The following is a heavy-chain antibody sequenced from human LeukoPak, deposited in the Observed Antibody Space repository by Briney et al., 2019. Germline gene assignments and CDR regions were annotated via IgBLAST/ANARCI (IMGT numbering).Heavy chain of an antibody. J-gene: IGHJ4*02. Sequence: SETLTLTCSVSGGSISSLYWSWIRQPPGKGLEWIGYIYYTGSTNYNPSLKSRVTMFVDMSKNQFSLRLSSVTAADTAVYYCARHRAYSSSSPFDYWGQGTLVTVSS. D-gene: IGHD6-6*01. CDR2: IYYTGST. CDR3: ARHRAYSSSSPFDY. CDR1: GGSISSLY. V-gene: IGHV4-59*08.